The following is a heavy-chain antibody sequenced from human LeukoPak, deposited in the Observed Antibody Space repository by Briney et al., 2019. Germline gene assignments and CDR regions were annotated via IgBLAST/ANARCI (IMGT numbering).Heavy chain of an antibody. J-gene: IGHJ4*02. D-gene: IGHD4-17*01. V-gene: IGHV3-21*01. CDR1: GFTFSSYS. Sequence: GGSLRLSCAASGFTFSSYSMNWVRQAPGKGLEWVSSISSSSSYIYYADSVKGRFTISRDNAKNSLYLQMNSLRAEDTAVYYCARADYGYYVGCFDYWGQGTLVTVSS. CDR2: ISSSSSYI. CDR3: ARADYGYYVGCFDY.